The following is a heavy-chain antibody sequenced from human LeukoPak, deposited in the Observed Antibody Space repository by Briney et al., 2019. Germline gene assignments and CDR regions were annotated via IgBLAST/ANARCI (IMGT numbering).Heavy chain of an antibody. V-gene: IGHV3-74*01. CDR2: INSDGSST. CDR3: ARVFGDFGPFDY. Sequence: GGSLRLSCAPSGFTFSGYWMHWVRQAPGKGLVWVSRINSDGSSTRYADSVKGRFTISRDNAKNTLYLQMNSLRVEDTAVYYCARVFGDFGPFDYWDQGTLVTVSP. D-gene: IGHD4-17*01. CDR1: GFTFSGYW. J-gene: IGHJ4*02.